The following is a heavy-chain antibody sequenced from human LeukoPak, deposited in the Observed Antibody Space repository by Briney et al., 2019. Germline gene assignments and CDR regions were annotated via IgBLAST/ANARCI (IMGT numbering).Heavy chain of an antibody. J-gene: IGHJ4*02. CDR2: IYYSGST. CDR3: ARESDYYDSSGYYFDY. CDR1: GGSISSYY. Sequence: PSETLSLTCTVSGGSISSYYWSWIRQPPGKGLEWIGYIYYSGSTNYNPSLKSRATISVDTSKNQFSLKLSSVTAADTAVYYCARESDYYDSSGYYFDYWGQGTLVTVSS. V-gene: IGHV4-59*01. D-gene: IGHD3-22*01.